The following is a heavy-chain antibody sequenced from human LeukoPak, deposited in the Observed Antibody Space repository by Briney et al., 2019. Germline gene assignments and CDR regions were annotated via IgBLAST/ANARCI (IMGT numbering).Heavy chain of an antibody. CDR3: ARAALSDFWSGYYDDYFDY. Sequence: ASVKVSCKASGYTFTGYYMHWVRQAPGQGLEWMGRINPNSGGTNYAQKFQGRVTMTRDTSISTAYMELSRLRSDDTAAYYCARAALSDFWSGYYDDYFDYWGQGTLVTVSS. CDR2: INPNSGGT. D-gene: IGHD3-3*01. CDR1: GYTFTGYY. J-gene: IGHJ4*02. V-gene: IGHV1-2*06.